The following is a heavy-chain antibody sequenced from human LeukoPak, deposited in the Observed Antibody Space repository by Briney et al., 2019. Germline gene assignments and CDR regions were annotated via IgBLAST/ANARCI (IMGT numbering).Heavy chain of an antibody. CDR2: ISSSGSTI. Sequence: PGGSLRLSCAASGFTFSVYYMSWIRQAPGKGLEWVSYISSSGSTIYYADSVKGRFTISRDNAKNSLYLQMNSLRAEDTAVYYCARSRLYRSSGYSYGYWGQGTLVTVSS. CDR3: ARSRLYRSSGYSYGY. J-gene: IGHJ4*02. CDR1: GFTFSVYY. D-gene: IGHD5-18*01. V-gene: IGHV3-11*01.